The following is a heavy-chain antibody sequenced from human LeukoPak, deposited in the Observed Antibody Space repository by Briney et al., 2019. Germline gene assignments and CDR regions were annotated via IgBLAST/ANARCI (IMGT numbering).Heavy chain of an antibody. CDR1: GGSISSYY. V-gene: IGHV4-59*12. CDR2: IYYSGST. J-gene: IGHJ4*02. Sequence: PSETLSLTCTVSGGSISSYYWSWIRQPPGKGLEWIGYIYYSGSTYYNPSLKSRVTISVDTSKNQFSLKLSSVTAADTAVYYCASSGTAAGLNFFDYWGQGTLVTVSS. D-gene: IGHD6-13*01. CDR3: ASSGTAAGLNFFDY.